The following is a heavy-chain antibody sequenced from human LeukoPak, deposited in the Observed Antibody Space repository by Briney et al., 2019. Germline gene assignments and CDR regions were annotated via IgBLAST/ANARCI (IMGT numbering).Heavy chain of an antibody. CDR2: ISGSGGST. CDR3: AKDPYCGGDCYYFDY. V-gene: IGHV3-23*01. D-gene: IGHD2-21*02. CDR1: GFTFSSYA. J-gene: IGHJ4*02. Sequence: GGSLRLSCAASGFTFSSYAMSWVRQAPGKGLEWVPAISGSGGSTYYADSVKGRFTISRDNSKNTLYLQMNSLRAEDTAVYYCAKDPYCGGDCYYFDYWGQGTLVTVSS.